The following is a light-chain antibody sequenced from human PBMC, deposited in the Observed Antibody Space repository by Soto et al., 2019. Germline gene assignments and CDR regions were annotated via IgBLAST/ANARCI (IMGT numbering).Light chain of an antibody. CDR3: QQYNSYRT. V-gene: IGKV1-5*01. CDR2: DAS. J-gene: IGKJ1*01. Sequence: DVQMTQSPSTLSASVGDRVTITCRASQSINNWLAWYQQTPGKAPKLLIYDASSLESGVPSSFSGSGSGTEFTLTISSLQPDDFATYYCQQYNSYRTFGQGTKVDIK. CDR1: QSINNW.